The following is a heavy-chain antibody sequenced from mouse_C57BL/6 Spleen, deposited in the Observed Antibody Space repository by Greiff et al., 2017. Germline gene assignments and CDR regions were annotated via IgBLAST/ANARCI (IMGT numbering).Heavy chain of an antibody. D-gene: IGHD1-1*01. J-gene: IGHJ1*03. CDR3: ARSENYYGSSHWYFDV. CDR2: ISYSGST. V-gene: IGHV3-8*01. Sequence: EVQLQQSGPGLAKPSQTLSLTCSVTGYSITSDYWNWIRKFPGNKLEYMGYISYSGSTYYNPSLKSRLSITRDTSKNQYYLQLNSVTTEDTATYYCARSENYYGSSHWYFDVWGTGTTVTVSS. CDR1: GYSITSDY.